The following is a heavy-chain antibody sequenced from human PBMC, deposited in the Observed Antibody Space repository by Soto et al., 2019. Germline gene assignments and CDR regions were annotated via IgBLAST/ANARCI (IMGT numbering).Heavy chain of an antibody. D-gene: IGHD2-21*01. CDR1: GFTVSNNY. J-gene: IGHJ4*02. Sequence: EVQLVETGGGLIQPGGSLRLSCAASGFTVSNNYMSWVRQAPGKGLEWVALIYSGGSTFYADYVKGRFTISRDKSKNTRFLQMKRLTAGDTAVYFCATYSSLHYRGPGNLVTVSS. V-gene: IGHV3-53*02. CDR2: IYSGGST. CDR3: ATYSSLHY.